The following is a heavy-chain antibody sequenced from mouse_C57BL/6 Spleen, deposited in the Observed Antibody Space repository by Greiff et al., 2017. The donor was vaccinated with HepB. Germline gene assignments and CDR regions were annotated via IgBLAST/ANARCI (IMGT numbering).Heavy chain of an antibody. CDR2: IYPGSGNT. V-gene: IGHV1-76*01. CDR3: ARSGDYDKAMDY. CDR1: GYTFTDYY. Sequence: QVQLKESGAELVRPGASVKLSCKASGYTFTDYYINWVKQRPGQGLEWIARIYPGSGNTYYNEKFKGKATLTAEKSSSTAYMQLSSLTSEDSAVYFCARSGDYDKAMDYWGQGTSVTVSS. D-gene: IGHD2-4*01. J-gene: IGHJ4*01.